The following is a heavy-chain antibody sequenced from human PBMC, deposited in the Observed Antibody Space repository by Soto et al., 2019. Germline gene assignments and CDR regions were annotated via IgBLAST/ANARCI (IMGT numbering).Heavy chain of an antibody. CDR2: IYPGDSDT. CDR3: ARLFGCSSTSCYYFDY. V-gene: IGHV5-51*01. J-gene: IGHJ4*02. D-gene: IGHD2-2*01. Sequence: GESLKISCKGSGYSFTSYWIGWVRQMPGKGLEWMGIIYPGDSDTRYSPSFQGQVTISADKSIITAYLQWSSLKASDTAMYYCARLFGCSSTSCYYFDYWGQGTLVTVSS. CDR1: GYSFTSYW.